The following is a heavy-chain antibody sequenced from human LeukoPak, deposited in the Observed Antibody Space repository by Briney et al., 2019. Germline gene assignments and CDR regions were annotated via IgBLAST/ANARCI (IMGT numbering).Heavy chain of an antibody. CDR3: ARGQADIVATMKY. CDR2: IHYSGST. J-gene: IGHJ4*02. V-gene: IGHV4-59*01. Sequence: SETLSLTCTVSGGSISNYFWNWIRQPPGKGLEWIGFIHYSGSTNYNPSLKSRVAISVGTSNYQFSLKLSSVTAADAAVYFCARGQADIVATMKYWGQGTLVTVSS. D-gene: IGHD5-12*01. CDR1: GGSISNYF.